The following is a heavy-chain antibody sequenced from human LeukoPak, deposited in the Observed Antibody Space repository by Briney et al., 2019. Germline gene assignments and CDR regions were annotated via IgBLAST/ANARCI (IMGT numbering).Heavy chain of an antibody. CDR2: IYSSGST. V-gene: IGHV4-59*08. D-gene: IGHD3-10*01. Sequence: PSVTLSLTCTVSGGSISSYYWSWIRQPPGKGLEWIGYIYSSGSTNYNPSLKSRVTISVDTSKNQFSLKLSSVTAADTAVYYCARRRGAHTANALDIWGQGTMVTVSS. CDR3: ARRRGAHTANALDI. CDR1: GGSISSYY. J-gene: IGHJ3*02.